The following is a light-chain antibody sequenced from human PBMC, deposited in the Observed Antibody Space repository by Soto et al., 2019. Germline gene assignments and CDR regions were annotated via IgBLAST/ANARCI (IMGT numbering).Light chain of an antibody. CDR1: KSDIGSNT. Sequence: QSVLTQPPSVSGTPGQRVTISCSGGKSDIGSNTVYWFQQLPGTAPRLLIYTNNQRPSGVPDRFSGSKSGTSASLAISGLQSEDEADYYRATWDGSLNVCVFGGGTKLTVL. CDR2: TNN. J-gene: IGLJ3*02. V-gene: IGLV1-44*01. CDR3: ATWDGSLNVCV.